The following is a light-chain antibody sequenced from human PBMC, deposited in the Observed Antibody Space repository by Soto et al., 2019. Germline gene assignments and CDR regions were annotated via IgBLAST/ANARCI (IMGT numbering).Light chain of an antibody. CDR3: NSFTTSNTRV. CDR1: SSDVGAYNH. V-gene: IGLV2-14*01. CDR2: EVT. J-gene: IGLJ3*02. Sequence: QSALTQPASVSGSPGQSITISCTGTSSDVGAYNHVSWCQQYPGKAPKLIIYEVTYRPSGISDRFSGSKSGNTASLTISGLQAVDEADYYCNSFTTSNTRVFGGGTQVTVL.